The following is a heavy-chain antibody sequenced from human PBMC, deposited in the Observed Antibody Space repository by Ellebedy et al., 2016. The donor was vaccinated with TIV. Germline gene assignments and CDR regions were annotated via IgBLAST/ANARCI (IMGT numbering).Heavy chain of an antibody. V-gene: IGHV4-4*07. CDR1: GGSISSYY. CDR3: ARGLTYRYYYYMDV. Sequence: SETLSLTXTVSGGSISSYYWSWIRQPAGKGLEWIGRIYTSGSTNYNPSLKSRVTMSVDTSKNQFSLKLSSVTAADTAVYYCARGLTYRYYYYMDVWGKGTTVTVSS. D-gene: IGHD2-15*01. J-gene: IGHJ6*03. CDR2: IYTSGST.